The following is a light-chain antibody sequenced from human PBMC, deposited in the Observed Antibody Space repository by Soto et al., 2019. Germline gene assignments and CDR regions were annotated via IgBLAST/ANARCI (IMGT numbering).Light chain of an antibody. V-gene: IGKV1-5*03. CDR3: QQYDSYSRT. CDR2: KAS. CDR1: QSISNW. Sequence: DIQMTQSPSTLSASVGDRVTITCRASQSISNWLAWHQQKPGKAPKLLIYKASTLESGVPSRFSGSGSGTEFTITISSLQPDDFATYYCQQYDSYSRTFGQGTKVEI. J-gene: IGKJ1*01.